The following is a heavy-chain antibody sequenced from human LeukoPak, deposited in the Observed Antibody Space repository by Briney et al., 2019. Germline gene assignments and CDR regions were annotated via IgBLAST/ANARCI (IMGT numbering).Heavy chain of an antibody. V-gene: IGHV4-38-2*02. J-gene: IGHJ4*02. CDR3: ARERWGSSSSGTNYFDY. Sequence: PSETLSLTCTVSGYSISSGYYWSWIRQPPGKGLEWIGSIYHSGSTYYNPSLKSRVTISVDTSKNQFSLKLSSVTAADTAVYYCARERWGSSSSGTNYFDYWGQGTLVTVSS. CDR1: GYSISSGYY. D-gene: IGHD6-6*01. CDR2: IYHSGST.